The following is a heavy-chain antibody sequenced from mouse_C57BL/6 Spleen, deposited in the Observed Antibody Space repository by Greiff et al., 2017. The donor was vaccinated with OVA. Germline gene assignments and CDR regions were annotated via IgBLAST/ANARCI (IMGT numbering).Heavy chain of an antibody. Sequence: EVHLVESGGGLVKPGGSLKLSCAASGFTFSSYAMSWVRQTPEKRLEWVATISDGGSYTYYPDNVKGRFTISRDNAKNNLYLQMSHLKSEDTAMYYCARSYGSSYFDYWGQGTTLTVSS. V-gene: IGHV5-4*01. CDR3: ARSYGSSYFDY. CDR2: ISDGGSYT. D-gene: IGHD1-1*01. CDR1: GFTFSSYA. J-gene: IGHJ2*01.